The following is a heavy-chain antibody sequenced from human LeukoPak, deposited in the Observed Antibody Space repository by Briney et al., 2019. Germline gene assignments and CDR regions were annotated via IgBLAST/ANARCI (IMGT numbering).Heavy chain of an antibody. CDR3: ARTYNSGWYFDY. D-gene: IGHD6-19*01. V-gene: IGHV3-48*03. Sequence: GGSLRLSCAASGFTFSSYEMNWVRQAPGKGLEWVSYISSRGSSIYYADSVKGRFTISRDNAKNSLYLQVDSLRDDDTAVYYCARTYNSGWYFDYWGQGTLVTVSS. CDR1: GFTFSSYE. CDR2: ISSRGSSI. J-gene: IGHJ4*02.